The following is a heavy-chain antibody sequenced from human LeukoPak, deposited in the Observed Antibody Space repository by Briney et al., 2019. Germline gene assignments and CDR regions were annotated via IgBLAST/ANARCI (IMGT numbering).Heavy chain of an antibody. V-gene: IGHV3-30-3*01. CDR2: ISYDGSNK. J-gene: IGHJ4*02. D-gene: IGHD3-9*01. CDR1: GFTFSSYA. CDR3: ARDNRYFDWFGLSEGGFDY. Sequence: GRSLRLSCAASGFTFSSYAMHWVRQAPGKGLEWVAVISYDGSNKYYADSVKGRFTISRDNSKNTLYLRMNSLRAEDTAVYYCARDNRYFDWFGLSEGGFDYWGQGTLVTVSS.